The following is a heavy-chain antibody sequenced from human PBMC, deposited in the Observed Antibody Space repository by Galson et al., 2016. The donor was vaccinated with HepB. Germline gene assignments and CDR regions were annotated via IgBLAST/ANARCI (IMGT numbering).Heavy chain of an antibody. CDR1: GFTFINYA. V-gene: IGHV3-23*01. CDR2: ISGTDGRT. CDR3: AKSQALAAAGRVGTFDY. D-gene: IGHD6-13*01. J-gene: IGHJ4*02. Sequence: SLRLSCAASGFTFINYAMSWVRQAPGKGLEWVSGISGTDGRTLYADSVKGRFTISRDNSRNTVFLQMNSLRAEDTAVYYCAKSQALAAAGRVGTFDYWGQGTLVTVSA.